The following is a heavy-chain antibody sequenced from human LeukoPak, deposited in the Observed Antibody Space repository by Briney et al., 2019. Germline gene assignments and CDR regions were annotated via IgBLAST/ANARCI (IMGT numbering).Heavy chain of an antibody. CDR2: INQDGSVK. Sequence: QTGGSLRLSCAASGFTFSSYWMSWVRQAPGKGLEWVANINQDGSVKKYVDSVRGRFTISRDNANNALSLQMSSLRAEDSAIYYCARVDSTSAGYYDYWGQGTLVTVSS. CDR1: GFTFSSYW. CDR3: ARVDSTSAGYYDY. D-gene: IGHD2-15*01. V-gene: IGHV3-7*01. J-gene: IGHJ4*02.